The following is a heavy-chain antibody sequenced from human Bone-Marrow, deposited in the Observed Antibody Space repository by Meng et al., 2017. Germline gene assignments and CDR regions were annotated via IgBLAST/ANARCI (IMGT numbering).Heavy chain of an antibody. CDR1: GLSFTDAW. J-gene: IGHJ4*02. D-gene: IGHD6-13*01. Sequence: EVQLVEAGGGLVKPGASLRLACVASGLSFTDAWMSWVRQASGKGLEWVGRIERKRDGGTTDYAAPVKGRFTISRDDSKNTLYLQMNSLISEDTAVYFCATGAAAADHWGQGTLVTVSS. V-gene: IGHV3-15*04. CDR2: IERKRDGGTT. CDR3: ATGAAAADH.